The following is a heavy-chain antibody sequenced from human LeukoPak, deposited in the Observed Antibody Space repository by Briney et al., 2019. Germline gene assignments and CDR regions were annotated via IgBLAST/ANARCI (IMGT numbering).Heavy chain of an antibody. CDR2: INPNSGGT. CDR1: GYTFTGYY. CDR3: ARDPPLGGYRGGDCYSSYYYGMDV. D-gene: IGHD2-21*02. V-gene: IGHV1-2*02. J-gene: IGHJ6*02. Sequence: ASVTVSCKASGYTFTGYYMHWVRQAPGQGREWMGWINPNSGGTNYAQKFQGRVTMTRDTSISTAYMELSRLRSDDTAVYYCARDPPLGGYRGGDCYSSYYYGMDVWGQGTTVTVSS.